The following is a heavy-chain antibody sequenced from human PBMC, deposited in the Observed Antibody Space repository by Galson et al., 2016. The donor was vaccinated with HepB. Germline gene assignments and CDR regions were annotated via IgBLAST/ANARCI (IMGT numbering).Heavy chain of an antibody. V-gene: IGHV1-18*01. Sequence: SVKVSCKASGYNFSSFGIRWVRQAPGQGLEWMGWISASNGNTNYTQKLQGRVTMTTDTSTSTAYMELRSLRSDDTAVFYCARARGDSSTYYSLFWGQGTLGTVSS. CDR1: GYNFSSFG. D-gene: IGHD6-13*01. CDR2: ISASNGNT. CDR3: ARARGDSSTYYSLF. J-gene: IGHJ4*02.